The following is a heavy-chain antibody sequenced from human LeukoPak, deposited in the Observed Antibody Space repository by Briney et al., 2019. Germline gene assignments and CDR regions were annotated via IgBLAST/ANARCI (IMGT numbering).Heavy chain of an antibody. CDR1: GYTFTSFF. CDR3: GRSVAFREIPRDF. Sequence: ASVKVSCKTSGYTFTSFFVHWLRQAPGQGLEWMGIINPLSGSTTYARNLQGRVTMTSDTSTSTVYVELSSLRSEDTAVYYCGRSVAFREIPRDFWGQGTLVTVSS. CDR2: INPLSGST. V-gene: IGHV1-46*04. J-gene: IGHJ4*02. D-gene: IGHD2-21*01.